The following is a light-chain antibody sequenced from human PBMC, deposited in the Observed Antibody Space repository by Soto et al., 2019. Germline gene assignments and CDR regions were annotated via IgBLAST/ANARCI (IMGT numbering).Light chain of an antibody. CDR1: SSDVGGYDY. CDR2: DVS. Sequence: QSALTQPASVSGSHGRSITISCTGTSSDVGGYDYVSWYQQHPGKAPKLMIYDVSNRPSGVSNRFSGSKSGNTASLTISGLQAEDEADYYCSSYTSSGTPYVFGTGTKVTVL. CDR3: SSYTSSGTPYV. V-gene: IGLV2-14*01. J-gene: IGLJ1*01.